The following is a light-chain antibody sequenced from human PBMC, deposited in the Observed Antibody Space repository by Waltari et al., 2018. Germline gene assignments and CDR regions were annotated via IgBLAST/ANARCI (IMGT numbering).Light chain of an antibody. CDR2: DAS. Sequence: EIVLTQSPGTLPLSPGERATLPCRASQSINNYLAWYQQKPGQPPRLIIYDASNRATGIPARFSGGGSGTDFTLTISSLEPADFAVYYCQQRSKWPLTFGQGTKLEI. V-gene: IGKV3-11*01. J-gene: IGKJ2*01. CDR3: QQRSKWPLT. CDR1: QSINNY.